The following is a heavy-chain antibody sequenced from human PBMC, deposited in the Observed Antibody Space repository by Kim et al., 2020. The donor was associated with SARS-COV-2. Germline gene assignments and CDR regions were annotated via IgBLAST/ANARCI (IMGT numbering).Heavy chain of an antibody. CDR2: IIPIFGTA. Sequence: SVKVSCKASGGTFSSYAISWVRQAPGQGLEWMGGIIPIFGTANYAQKFQGRVTITADESTSTAYMELSSLRSEDTAVYYCATRDLRGKVYYYGMDVWGQGTTVTVSS. V-gene: IGHV1-69*13. CDR1: GGTFSSYA. D-gene: IGHD3-10*01. J-gene: IGHJ6*02. CDR3: ATRDLRGKVYYYGMDV.